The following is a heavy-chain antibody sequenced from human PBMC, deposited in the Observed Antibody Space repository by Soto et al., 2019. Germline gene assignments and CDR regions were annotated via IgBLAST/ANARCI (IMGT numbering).Heavy chain of an antibody. CDR2: IYNSGST. CDR1: GGSISSGGYS. J-gene: IGHJ5*02. CDR3: ARVPDR. V-gene: IGHV4-30-2*01. D-gene: IGHD2-2*01. Sequence: SETLSLTCAVSGGSISSGGYSWSWIRQPPGKGLEWIGYIYNSGSTYYNQSLKSRVTISVDRSKNQFSLKLSSVTAADTAVYYCARVPDRWGQGTLVTVS.